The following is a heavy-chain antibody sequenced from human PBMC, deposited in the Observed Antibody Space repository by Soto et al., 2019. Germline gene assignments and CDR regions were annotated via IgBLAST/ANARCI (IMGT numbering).Heavy chain of an antibody. D-gene: IGHD3-9*01. J-gene: IGHJ4*02. CDR2: ISAYNGNT. V-gene: IGHV1-18*01. CDR3: ARDARLYYDILTGPDYFDY. CDR1: GYTFTSYG. Sequence: ASVKVSCKASGYTFTSYGISWVRQAPGQGLEWMGWISAYNGNTNYAQKLQGRVTVTTDTSTSTAYMELRSLRSDDTAVYYCARDARLYYDILTGPDYFDYWGQGTLVTVSS.